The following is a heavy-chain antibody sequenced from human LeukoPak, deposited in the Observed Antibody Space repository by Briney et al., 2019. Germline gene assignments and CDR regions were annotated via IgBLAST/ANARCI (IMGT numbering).Heavy chain of an antibody. CDR1: GFTFSSYA. CDR2: ISYDGSNK. Sequence: GGSLRLSCAASGFTFSSYAMHWVRQAPGKGLEWVAVISYDGSNKYYADSVKGRFTISRDNSKNTLYLQMNSLRAEDTAVYYCARGFSWSKHYYYMDVWGQGTLVTVSS. D-gene: IGHD2-15*01. CDR3: ARGFSWSKHYYYMDV. J-gene: IGHJ6*03. V-gene: IGHV3-30*04.